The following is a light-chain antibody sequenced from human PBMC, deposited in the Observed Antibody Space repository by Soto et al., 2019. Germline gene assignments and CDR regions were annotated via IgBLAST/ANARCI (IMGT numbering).Light chain of an antibody. Sequence: EIVLTQSPVTLSLSPGDRATLSCRASQSVSSSYLAWFQQKPGQAPRLVIYATSSRATGIPDRFSGSGSGTDFTLTISRLEPEDFAVYYCQQFGSSPLFTFGPGTKVDIK. CDR1: QSVSSSY. J-gene: IGKJ3*01. CDR2: ATS. CDR3: QQFGSSPLFT. V-gene: IGKV3-20*01.